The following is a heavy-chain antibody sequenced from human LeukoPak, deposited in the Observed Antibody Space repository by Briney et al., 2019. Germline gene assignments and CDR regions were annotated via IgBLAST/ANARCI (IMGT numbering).Heavy chain of an antibody. D-gene: IGHD1-26*01. V-gene: IGHV3-23*01. Sequence: PGGSLRLSCAASGFTFSSCAMSWVRQAPGKGLEWVSGISASGGSTYYADSVKGRFTISRDNSKNTLYLQMNSLRAEDTAVYYCAKMGKLIVGATAYMDVWGKGTTVTVSS. CDR1: GFTFSSCA. CDR2: ISASGGST. J-gene: IGHJ6*03. CDR3: AKMGKLIVGATAYMDV.